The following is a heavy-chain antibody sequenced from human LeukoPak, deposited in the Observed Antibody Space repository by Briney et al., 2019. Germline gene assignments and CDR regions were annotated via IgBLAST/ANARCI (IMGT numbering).Heavy chain of an antibody. J-gene: IGHJ4*02. CDR2: IKSKIDGGTT. V-gene: IGHV3-15*01. Sequence: AGGSLRLSCAASGFTFSDTWMSWVRQAPGKGLEWVGHIKSKIDGGTTDYGAPVKGRFTISRDDSRNTLYLQMNSLKPEDTAVYSCPKVYQFLYGHSSFNYWGGGTLGTVSS. CDR1: GFTFSDTW. D-gene: IGHD3-3*01. CDR3: PKVYQFLYGHSSFNY.